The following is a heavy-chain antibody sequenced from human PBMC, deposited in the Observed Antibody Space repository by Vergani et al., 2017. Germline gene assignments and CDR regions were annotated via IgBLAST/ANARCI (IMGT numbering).Heavy chain of an antibody. Sequence: EVQLVESGGGIVKPGGSLRLSCVASGFSFRNAWMNWVRRTPGQGLEWVGRIKSTFDRGTTDYAAAVKGRFTISRDDSKNTLFLQMNGLKPEDIGVYYCTTDPRYCGDGSCYWLRDHHYYGMDVWGQGTTVTVSS. D-gene: IGHD2-21*01. CDR3: TTDPRYCGDGSCYWLRDHHYYGMDV. V-gene: IGHV3-15*07. CDR1: GFSFRNAW. CDR2: IKSTFDRGTT. J-gene: IGHJ6*02.